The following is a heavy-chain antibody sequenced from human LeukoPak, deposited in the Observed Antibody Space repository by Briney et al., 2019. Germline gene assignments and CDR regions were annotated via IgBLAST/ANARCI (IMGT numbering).Heavy chain of an antibody. D-gene: IGHD4-17*01. CDR3: ARCDSVTALDY. V-gene: IGHV4-59*01. CDR1: GGSISSYY. Sequence: SETLSLTCTVSGGSISSYYWSWIRQPPGKGLEWIGYIYSSEITNYNPSLKSRVTLSLDTSGNQFSLKITSVTAADTAVYYCARCDSVTALDYWGQGTLVTVSS. J-gene: IGHJ4*02. CDR2: IYSSEIT.